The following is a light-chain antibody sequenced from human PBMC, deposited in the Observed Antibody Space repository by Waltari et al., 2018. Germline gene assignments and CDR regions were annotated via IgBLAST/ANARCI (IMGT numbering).Light chain of an antibody. CDR2: GAS. V-gene: IGKV3-20*01. J-gene: IGKJ4*01. CDR1: QSVNSY. CDR3: QQYGSSPPDT. Sequence: EIVLTQSPGTLSLSPGEGATLSCRASQSVNSYLAWYQQKPGQAPRLLIYGASTRATGIPDRLSGSGSGTDFTLTITRLEPEDFAVYYCQQYGSSPPDTFGGGTKVEIE.